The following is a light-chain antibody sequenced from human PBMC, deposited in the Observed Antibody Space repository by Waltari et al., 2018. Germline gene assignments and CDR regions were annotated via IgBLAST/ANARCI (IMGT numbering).Light chain of an antibody. CDR3: QQANSPYT. Sequence: DIQMTQSPSSVSASVGERVTIPCRASQGIATYLAWYQQKPGKATGLLICAASILQSGVPSRVSGSGSGTNFTRTISNLQPEDFATYYCQQANSPYTFGQGTKLEIK. J-gene: IGKJ2*01. CDR1: QGIATY. V-gene: IGKV1D-12*01. CDR2: AAS.